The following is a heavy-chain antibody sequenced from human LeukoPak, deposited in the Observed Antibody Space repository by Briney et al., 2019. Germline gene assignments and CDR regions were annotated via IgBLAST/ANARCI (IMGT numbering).Heavy chain of an antibody. D-gene: IGHD4-23*01. V-gene: IGHV1-69*13. CDR2: IIPIFGTA. J-gene: IGHJ5*02. Sequence: SVKVSCKASGGTFSSYAISWVRQAPGQGLEWMGGIIPIFGTANYAQKFQGRVTITADESTSTAYMELSSLRSEDTAVYYCARDPADYGGNSWVDWFDPWGQGTLVTVSS. CDR1: GGTFSSYA. CDR3: ARDPADYGGNSWVDWFDP.